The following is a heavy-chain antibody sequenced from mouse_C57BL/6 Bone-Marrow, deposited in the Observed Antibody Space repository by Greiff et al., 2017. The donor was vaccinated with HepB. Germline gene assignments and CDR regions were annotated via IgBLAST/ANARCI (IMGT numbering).Heavy chain of an antibody. Sequence: EVKLVESGPELVKPGASVKISCKASGYSFTDYNMNWVKQSNGKSLEWIGVINPNYGTTSYNQKFKGKATLTVDQSSSTAYMQLNSLTSEDSAVYYCARSGSGYYEGAMDYWGQGTSVTVSS. J-gene: IGHJ4*01. CDR2: INPNYGTT. D-gene: IGHD2-3*01. CDR1: GYSFTDYN. CDR3: ARSGSGYYEGAMDY. V-gene: IGHV1-39*01.